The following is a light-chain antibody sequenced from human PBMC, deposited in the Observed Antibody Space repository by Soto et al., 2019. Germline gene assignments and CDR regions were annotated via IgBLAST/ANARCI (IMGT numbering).Light chain of an antibody. CDR2: GAS. CDR3: HQYGSSPT. CDR1: QSVSSSY. Sequence: EIVLTQSPGTLSLSPGERATLSCRASQSVSSSYLAWYQQKPVQAPRLLIYGASSRATGIPDRFSGSGSGTDFTLTISRLEPEDFAVYYCHQYGSSPTFGGGTKVEIK. J-gene: IGKJ4*01. V-gene: IGKV3-20*01.